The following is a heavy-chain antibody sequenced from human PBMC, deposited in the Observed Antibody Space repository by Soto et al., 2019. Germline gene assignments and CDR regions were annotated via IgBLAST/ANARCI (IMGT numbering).Heavy chain of an antibody. J-gene: IGHJ4*02. CDR1: GFTFSSYA. V-gene: IGHV3-30-3*01. Sequence: QVQLVESGGGVVQPGRSLRLSCAASGFTFSSYAMHWVRRAPGKGLEWVAVISYDGSNKYYAESVKGRFTISRDNSKNTLYLQMNSLRAEDTAVYYCAVPASGGADWGQGTLVTVSS. CDR2: ISYDGSNK. CDR3: AVPASGGAD. D-gene: IGHD1-26*01.